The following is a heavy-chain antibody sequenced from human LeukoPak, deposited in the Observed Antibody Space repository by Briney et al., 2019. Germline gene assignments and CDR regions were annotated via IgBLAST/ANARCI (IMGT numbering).Heavy chain of an antibody. V-gene: IGHV3-74*01. J-gene: IGHJ4*02. Sequence: GGSLRLSCAASGFTFSSYWMHWVRQAPGKGLVWVSRINSDGSSTSYADSVKGRFTISRDNAKNTLYLQMNSLRAEDTTVYYCARVYAVGVSRGHFDYWGQGTLVTVSS. D-gene: IGHD3-16*01. CDR2: INSDGSST. CDR1: GFTFSSYW. CDR3: ARVYAVGVSRGHFDY.